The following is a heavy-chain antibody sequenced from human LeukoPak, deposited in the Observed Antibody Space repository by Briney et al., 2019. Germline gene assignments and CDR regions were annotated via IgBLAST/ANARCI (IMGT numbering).Heavy chain of an antibody. D-gene: IGHD4-17*01. CDR2: INHSGST. CDR3: ARGYGDYINWYFDL. V-gene: IGHV4-34*01. CDR1: GGSFSAYY. J-gene: IGHJ2*01. Sequence: SETLSLTCAVYGGSFSAYYWSWTRQPPGKGLEWIGEINHSGSTNYNPSLKSRVTISVDTSKNQFSLKLSSVTAADTAVYYCARGYGDYINWYFDLWGRGTLVTVSS.